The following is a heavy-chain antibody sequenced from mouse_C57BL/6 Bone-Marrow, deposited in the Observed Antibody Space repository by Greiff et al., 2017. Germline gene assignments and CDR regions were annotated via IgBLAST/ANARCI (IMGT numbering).Heavy chain of an antibody. J-gene: IGHJ3*01. CDR1: GYSITSGYY. D-gene: IGHD2-4*01. CDR2: ISYDGSN. Sequence: VQLQQSGPGLVKPSQSLSLTCSVTGYSITSGYYWNWIRQFPGNKLEWMGYISYDGSNNYNPSLKNRISITRDTSKNQFFLKLNSVTTEDTATYYCARGGYYDFAWFAYWGQGTLVTVSA. V-gene: IGHV3-6*01. CDR3: ARGGYYDFAWFAY.